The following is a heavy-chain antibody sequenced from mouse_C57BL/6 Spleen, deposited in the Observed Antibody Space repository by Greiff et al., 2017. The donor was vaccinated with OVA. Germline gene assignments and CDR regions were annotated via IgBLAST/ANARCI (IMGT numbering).Heavy chain of an antibody. CDR2: IDPSDSAT. D-gene: IGHD2-4*01. V-gene: IGHV1-52*01. CDR1: GYTFTSYW. J-gene: IGHJ4*01. CDR3: ARSDYDPYYAMDY. Sequence: QVQLQQPGAELVRPGSSVKLSCKASGYTFTSYWMPCLKPRPIPGLAWIGNIDPSDSATHYNQKFKDKATLTVDKSSSTAYMQLSSLTSEDSAVYYCARSDYDPYYAMDYWGQGTSVTVSS.